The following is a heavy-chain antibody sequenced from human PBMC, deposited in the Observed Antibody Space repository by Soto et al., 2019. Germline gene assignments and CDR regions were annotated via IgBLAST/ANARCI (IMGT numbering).Heavy chain of an antibody. V-gene: IGHV3-33*01. D-gene: IGHD6-25*01. CDR2: IWYDGGNK. CDR3: ARCGHRLPRDGLRPTYYFDY. Sequence: QVQLVESGGGVVQPGRSLRLSCAASGFNFSSYVMHWVRQAPGTGLEWVADIWYDGGNKYYADSVKGRFTISRCNTKNMLYLQMNSLRSEDTAVYYWARCGHRLPRDGLRPTYYFDYGRQGTLVTVSS. CDR1: GFNFSSYV. J-gene: IGHJ4*02.